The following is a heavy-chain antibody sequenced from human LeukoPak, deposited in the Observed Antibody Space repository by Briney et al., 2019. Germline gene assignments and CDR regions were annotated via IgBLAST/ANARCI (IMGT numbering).Heavy chain of an antibody. CDR3: ARSVLQSFEIDY. CDR2: IDPNSGGT. J-gene: IGHJ4*02. D-gene: IGHD3-9*01. V-gene: IGHV1-2*02. Sequence: ASVKVSCKTSGYTFTDYYIHLLRQAPGQGLEWMAWIDPNSGGTNYAHKFQGRVTMTRDTSISTAYMEVSSLTSDDTAVYYCARSVLQSFEIDYWGQGTPVTVSS. CDR1: GYTFTDYY.